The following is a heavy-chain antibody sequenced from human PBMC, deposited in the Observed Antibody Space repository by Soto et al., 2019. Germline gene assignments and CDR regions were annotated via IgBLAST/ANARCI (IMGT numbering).Heavy chain of an antibody. CDR1: GFTFSSYA. J-gene: IGHJ3*02. Sequence: QVQLAESGGGVVQPGRSLRLSCAASGFTFSSYAMHWVRQAPGKGLEWVAVISYDGSNKYYADSVKGRFTISRDNSKNTLYLQMNSLRAEDTAVYYCVGNRVGAASNDAFDIWGQGTMVTVSS. V-gene: IGHV3-30-3*01. CDR3: VGNRVGAASNDAFDI. D-gene: IGHD1-26*01. CDR2: ISYDGSNK.